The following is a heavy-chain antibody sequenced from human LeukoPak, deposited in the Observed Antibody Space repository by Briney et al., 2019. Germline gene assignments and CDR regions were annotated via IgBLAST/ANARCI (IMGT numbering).Heavy chain of an antibody. V-gene: IGHV4-34*01. D-gene: IGHD3-16*01. CDR3: ARKGEGFNDY. J-gene: IGHJ4*02. CDR1: GGSFSGYY. Sequence: PSETLSLTCAVYGGSFSGYYWSWIRQPPGKGLEWIGEINHSGSTNYNPSLKSRVTISVDTSKNQFSLKLSSVTAADTAVYYCARKGEGFNDYWGQGTLVTVSS. CDR2: INHSGST.